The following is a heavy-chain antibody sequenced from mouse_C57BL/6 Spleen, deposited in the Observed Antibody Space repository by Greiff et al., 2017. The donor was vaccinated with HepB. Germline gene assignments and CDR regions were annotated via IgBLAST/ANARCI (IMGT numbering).Heavy chain of an antibody. CDR1: GYSITRGYY. D-gene: IGHD2-3*01. V-gene: IGHV3-6*01. J-gene: IGHJ2*01. Sequence: EVQRVESGPGLVKPSQSLSLTCSVTGYSITRGYYWNWIRQFPGNKLEWMGYISYDGSNNYNPSLKNRISITRATSKNQFFLKLNSVTTEDTATYYCARGDGYYGDFDYWGQGTTLTVSS. CDR2: ISYDGSN. CDR3: ARGDGYYGDFDY.